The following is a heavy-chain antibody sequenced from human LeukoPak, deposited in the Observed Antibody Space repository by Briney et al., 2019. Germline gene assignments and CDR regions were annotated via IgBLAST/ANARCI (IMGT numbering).Heavy chain of an antibody. J-gene: IGHJ4*02. D-gene: IGHD1-20*01. CDR3: ARVTGAYYFDY. CDR2: TSNKAKSYTT. CDR1: GFTFSDHY. V-gene: IGHV3-72*01. Sequence: GGSLRLSCAASGFTFSDHYMDWIRQAPGKGLEWVGRTSNKAKSYTTEYAASVKDRFTISRDDSKNSLYLQMNSLKTEDTAVYYCARVTGAYYFDYWGQGTLVTVSS.